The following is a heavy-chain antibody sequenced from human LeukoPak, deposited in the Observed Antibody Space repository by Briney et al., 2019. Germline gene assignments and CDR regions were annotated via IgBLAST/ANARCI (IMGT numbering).Heavy chain of an antibody. CDR3: ARDXAGYYGMDV. V-gene: IGHV3-33*01. J-gene: IGHJ6*02. Sequence: XXXYXGXNXYXADSVKGXFXISRDNSKNTLYLQMNSLRAEDXAVYYXARDXAGYYGMDVWGQGTEVTVSS. CDR2: XXYXGXNX.